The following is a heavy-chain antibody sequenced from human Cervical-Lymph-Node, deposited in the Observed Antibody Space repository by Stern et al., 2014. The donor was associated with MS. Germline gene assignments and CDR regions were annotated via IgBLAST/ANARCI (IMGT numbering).Heavy chain of an antibody. D-gene: IGHD6-6*01. J-gene: IGHJ6*02. CDR1: GFAFDDYA. Sequence: EVHLVESGGDLVQPGRSLRLSCAGSGFAFDDYAMHWVRQAPGKGLEWVSGISWNSGSIDYADSVKGRFTISRDNAKNSLYLQMNSLRAEDTALYYCARDRRIAAQNFFYGMDVWGQGTTVTVSS. CDR3: ARDRRIAAQNFFYGMDV. V-gene: IGHV3-9*01. CDR2: ISWNSGSI.